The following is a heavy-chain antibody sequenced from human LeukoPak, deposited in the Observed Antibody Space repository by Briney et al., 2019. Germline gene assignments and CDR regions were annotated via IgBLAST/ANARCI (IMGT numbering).Heavy chain of an antibody. D-gene: IGHD5-18*01. J-gene: IGHJ4*02. V-gene: IGHV3-7*01. CDR3: ARDLAYSRLDY. Sequence: GGSLRLSCAVSGLTFSSSWMDWVRQAPGKGLEWVASINPDGNKKYSADSVKGRFTISRDNAENSLYLQMNSLRVEDTAFYYCARDLAYSRLDYWGQGTLVTVPS. CDR1: GLTFSSSW. CDR2: INPDGNKK.